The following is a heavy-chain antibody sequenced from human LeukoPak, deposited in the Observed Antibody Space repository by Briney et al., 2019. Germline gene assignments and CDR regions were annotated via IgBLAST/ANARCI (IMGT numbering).Heavy chain of an antibody. V-gene: IGHV3-53*01. Sequence: GGSLRLSCAASGFTVSNNYMSWVRQAPGKGLEWVSVIYSGGNTYYTDSVKGRFVISRDNSKNTVFLQMNSLRAEDTAVYYCARFPWAHCSECWGQGTMVTVSS. D-gene: IGHD2-15*01. CDR2: IYSGGNT. CDR1: GFTVSNNY. CDR3: ARFPWAHCSEC. J-gene: IGHJ3*01.